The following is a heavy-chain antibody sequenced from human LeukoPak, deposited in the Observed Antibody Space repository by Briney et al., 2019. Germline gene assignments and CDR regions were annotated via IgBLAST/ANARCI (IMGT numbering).Heavy chain of an antibody. Sequence: GGSLRLSCAASGFSFSSYAMSWVRQAPGKGLEWVSGISDSGGSTYYADSVKGRFTISRDNSKKQLFLQVDSLRVEDTAVYYCGKGKINHDGAFDAWGQGTRVTVSS. CDR1: GFSFSSYA. D-gene: IGHD5-24*01. CDR3: GKGKINHDGAFDA. J-gene: IGHJ3*01. V-gene: IGHV3-23*01. CDR2: ISDSGGST.